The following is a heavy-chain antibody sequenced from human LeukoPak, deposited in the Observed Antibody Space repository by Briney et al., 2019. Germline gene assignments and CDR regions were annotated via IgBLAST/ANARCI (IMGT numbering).Heavy chain of an antibody. CDR1: GGSISNYY. V-gene: IGHV4-59*01. CDR3: AKVRDSSSWAGFFAFDI. CDR2: IYYSGST. Sequence: SETLSLTCTVSGGSISNYYWSWIRQPPGKRLEWIGYIYYSGSTNYNPSLKSRVTMSEDTSKNQFSLNLSSVTAADTAVYYCAKVRDSSSWAGFFAFDIWGQGTMVTVSS. D-gene: IGHD6-13*01. J-gene: IGHJ3*02.